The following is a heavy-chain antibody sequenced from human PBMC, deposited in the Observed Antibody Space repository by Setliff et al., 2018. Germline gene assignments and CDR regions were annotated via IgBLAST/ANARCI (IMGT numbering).Heavy chain of an antibody. V-gene: IGHV3-15*05. D-gene: IGHD6-13*01. CDR2: IKSSREGATS. CDR3: ARGGVAATAPNGL. CDR1: GITFKNAW. J-gene: IGHJ1*01. Sequence: PGGSLRLSCSVSGITFKNAWMTWVRQAPGKGPEWVGRIKSSREGATSDYGAPAKGRFTISRDNTNNSLYLQMNNLRVEDTALYYCARGGVAATAPNGLWGQGTLVTVSS.